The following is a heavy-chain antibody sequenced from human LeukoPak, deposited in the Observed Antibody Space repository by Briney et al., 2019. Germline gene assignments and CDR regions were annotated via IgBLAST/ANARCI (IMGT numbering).Heavy chain of an antibody. J-gene: IGHJ4*02. D-gene: IGHD4-17*01. Sequence: SETLSLTCTVSGGSISSSSYYWGWIRQPPGKGLEWIGSIYYSGSTYYNPSLKSRVTISVDTSKNQFSLKLSSVTAADTAVYYCARDPHDYGDYHFDYWGQGTLVTVSS. V-gene: IGHV4-39*07. CDR2: IYYSGST. CDR3: ARDPHDYGDYHFDY. CDR1: GGSISSSSYY.